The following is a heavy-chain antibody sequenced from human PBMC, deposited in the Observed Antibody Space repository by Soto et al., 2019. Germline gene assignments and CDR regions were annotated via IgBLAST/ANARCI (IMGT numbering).Heavy chain of an antibody. CDR1: GFSLSTSGVG. CDR2: IYWDDDK. J-gene: IGHJ4*02. V-gene: IGHV2-5*02. CDR3: AHSAPSQGDYVQGPYYFDY. D-gene: IGHD4-17*01. Sequence: QITLKESGPTLVKPTQTLTLTCTFSGFSLSTSGVGVGWIRQPPGKALEWLALIYWDDDKRYSPSLKSRLTITKDTSKNQGVLTMTNMDPVDTATYYCAHSAPSQGDYVQGPYYFDYWGQGTLVTVSS.